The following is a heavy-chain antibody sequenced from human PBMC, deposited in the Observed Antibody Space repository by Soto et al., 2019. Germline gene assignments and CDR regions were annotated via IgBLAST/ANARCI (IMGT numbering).Heavy chain of an antibody. CDR1: GFTFSSYW. J-gene: IGHJ5*02. CDR2: IRQDGGQI. D-gene: IGHD2-8*01. CDR3: ARWTVSANNWFDP. Sequence: EVQLVESGGGLVLPGGSLRLSCAASGFTFSSYWMTWVRQAPGKGLEWVANIRQDGGQIDYVDSVKGRFTISXXXXXXXXXLQMNSLRAEDTAVYYCARWTVSANNWFDPWGQGTLVTVSS. V-gene: IGHV3-7*05.